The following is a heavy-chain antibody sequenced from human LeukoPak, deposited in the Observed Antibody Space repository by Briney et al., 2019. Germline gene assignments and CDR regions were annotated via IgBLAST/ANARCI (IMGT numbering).Heavy chain of an antibody. Sequence: PGGSLRLSCAASGFTFSTNWMKWVRQAQGKGMEWVANMNPDGSEKRYVGSMKGRFTISRDNAKNSLYLQMNSLRAEDTAVYYCANYIFGWGQGTLVTVSS. CDR3: ANYIFG. D-gene: IGHD3-16*01. CDR2: MNPDGSEK. V-gene: IGHV3-7*03. J-gene: IGHJ4*02. CDR1: GFTFSTNW.